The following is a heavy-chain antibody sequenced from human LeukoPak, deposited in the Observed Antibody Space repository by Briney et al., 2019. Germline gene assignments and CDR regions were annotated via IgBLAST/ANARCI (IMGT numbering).Heavy chain of an antibody. CDR3: ARGLVLATDDAFDI. Sequence: SETLSLTCSISGASIRSYFWSWIRQSPGKGLEWIGYVYDNDISNFNPSLESRVTILVDRSKSQFSLKLRSVTAADTAVYYCARGLVLATDDAFDIWGPGTMVTVSS. J-gene: IGHJ3*02. CDR2: VYDNDIS. CDR1: GASIRSYF. D-gene: IGHD5-12*01. V-gene: IGHV4-59*01.